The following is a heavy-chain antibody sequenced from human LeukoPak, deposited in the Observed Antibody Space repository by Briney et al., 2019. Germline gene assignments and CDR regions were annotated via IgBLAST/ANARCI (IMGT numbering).Heavy chain of an antibody. J-gene: IGHJ4*02. CDR2: ISWNSGSR. CDR1: GFTFDVYA. Sequence: PGGSLRLSCEPSGFTFDVYAMHWVRQPPGKGLEWVSGISWNSGSRGYADSVKGRFTISRDNAKNSLYLQMNSLRAEDTALYYCAKARYSSGWYEGGVFDFRGQGTLVTVSS. CDR3: AKARYSSGWYEGGVFDF. D-gene: IGHD6-19*01. V-gene: IGHV3-9*01.